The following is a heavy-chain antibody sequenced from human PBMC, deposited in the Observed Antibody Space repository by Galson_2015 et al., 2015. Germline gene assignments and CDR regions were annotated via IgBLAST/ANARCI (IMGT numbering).Heavy chain of an antibody. CDR1: GFTFSGSA. J-gene: IGHJ4*02. D-gene: IGHD3-22*01. CDR3: TRLITDYYDSSGYYNERDY. Sequence: SLRLSCAASGFTFSGSAMHWVRQASGKGLEWVGRIRSKANSYATAYAASVKGRFTISRDDSKNTAYLQMNSLKSEDTAVYYCTRLITDYYDSSGYYNERDYSGQGTLVTVSS. CDR2: IRSKANSYAT. V-gene: IGHV3-73*01.